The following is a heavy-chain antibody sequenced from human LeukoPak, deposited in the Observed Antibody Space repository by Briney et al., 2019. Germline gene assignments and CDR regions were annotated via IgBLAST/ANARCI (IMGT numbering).Heavy chain of an antibody. CDR3: ARLPHGKWLRSIGRADWFDP. CDR1: GGSISSYY. Sequence: PSETLSLTCTVSGGSISSYYWSWIRQPPGKGLEWIGYIYYSGSTNYNPSLKSRVTISVDTSKNQFSLKLSSVTAADTAVYYCARLPHGKWLRSIGRADWFDPWGQGTLVTVSS. CDR2: IYYSGST. J-gene: IGHJ5*02. V-gene: IGHV4-59*12. D-gene: IGHD5-12*01.